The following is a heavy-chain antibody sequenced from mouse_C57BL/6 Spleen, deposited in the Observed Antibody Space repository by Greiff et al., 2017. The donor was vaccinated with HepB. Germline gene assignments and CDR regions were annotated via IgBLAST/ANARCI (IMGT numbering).Heavy chain of an antibody. CDR1: GYAFSSSW. J-gene: IGHJ3*01. Sequence: VQLQQSGPELVKPGASVKISCKASGYAFSSSWMNWVKPRPGKGLEGIGRIYPGDGDTNYNGKFKGQATLTADKSSSTAYMQLSSLTSEDSAVYFCANYYGSTLFAYWGQGTLVTVSA. V-gene: IGHV1-82*01. CDR2: IYPGDGDT. D-gene: IGHD1-1*01. CDR3: ANYYGSTLFAY.